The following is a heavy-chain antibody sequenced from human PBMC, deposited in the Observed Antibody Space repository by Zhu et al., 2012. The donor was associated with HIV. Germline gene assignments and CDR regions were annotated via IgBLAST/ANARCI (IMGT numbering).Heavy chain of an antibody. V-gene: IGHV4-39*01. D-gene: IGHD2-15*01. CDR2: IHSTGST. J-gene: IGHJ3*02. Sequence: QVHLQESGPGLVTPSETLSLTCTVSGGSISSDSNYWGWIRQPPGKGLEWIGTIHSTGSTYYNPSLKSRLTIVVDTSKSQFSLTLSSVTAADTAVYYCARHCSGDTCRGLCTFDIWGQGTMVAASS. CDR1: GGSISSDSNY. CDR3: ARHCSGDTCRGLCTFDI.